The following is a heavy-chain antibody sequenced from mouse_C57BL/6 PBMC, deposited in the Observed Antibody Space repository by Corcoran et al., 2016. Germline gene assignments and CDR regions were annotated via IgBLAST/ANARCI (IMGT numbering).Heavy chain of an antibody. J-gene: IGHJ3*01. D-gene: IGHD2-10*02. CDR2: INPYNGGT. CDR3: APRLAWFAY. V-gene: IGHV1-19*01. CDR1: GYTFTDYY. Sequence: EVQLQQSGPELVKPGASVNVSCKASGYTFTDYYMNWVMQSHGKSLEWMGVINPYNGGTSYNQKFKGKATLTVDKSSSTAYMELNSLTSEDSAVYYCAPRLAWFAYCGQGTLVTVSA.